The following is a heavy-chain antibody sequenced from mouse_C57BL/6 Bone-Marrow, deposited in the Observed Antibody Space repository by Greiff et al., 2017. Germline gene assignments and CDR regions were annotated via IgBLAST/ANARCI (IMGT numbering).Heavy chain of an antibody. CDR1: GYAFTNYL. J-gene: IGHJ4*01. V-gene: IGHV1-54*01. Sequence: VQLQESGAELVRPGTSVKVSCKASGYAFTNYLIEWVKQRPGQGLEWIGVINPGSGGTNYNEKFKGKATLTADKSSSTAYMQLSSLTSEDSAVYFCARRYYGSIPYAMDYWGQGTSVTVSS. CDR3: ARRYYGSIPYAMDY. D-gene: IGHD1-1*01. CDR2: INPGSGGT.